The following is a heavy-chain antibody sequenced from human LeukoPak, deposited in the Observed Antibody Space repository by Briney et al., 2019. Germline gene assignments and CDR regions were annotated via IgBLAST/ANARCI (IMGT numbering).Heavy chain of an antibody. Sequence: GGSLRLSCAASGFTFYSYGMDWVRQAPGKGLEWVAFIRSDGSVKYYADSVKGRFTISRDNSQNRVYLQMNSLRAEDTAVYYCVKDVPQAYFDYWGQGNLVTVSS. V-gene: IGHV3-30*02. CDR2: IRSDGSVK. J-gene: IGHJ4*02. D-gene: IGHD3-10*02. CDR1: GFTFYSYG. CDR3: VKDVPQAYFDY.